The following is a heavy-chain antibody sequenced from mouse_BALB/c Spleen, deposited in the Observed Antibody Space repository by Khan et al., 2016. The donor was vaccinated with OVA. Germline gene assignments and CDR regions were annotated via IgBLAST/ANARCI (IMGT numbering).Heavy chain of an antibody. J-gene: IGHJ3*01. Sequence: QVQLQQSGPEPVRPGASVKISCKGSGYTFADSGMHWVRQSHAKSQEWIGVISTYYGNIKYNQKFEGRATMTVDKSSSTAYMELARLTSEDSAVYVCSRDGISEFAYWGQGTLVTVSA. CDR1: GYTFADSG. CDR2: ISTYYGNI. D-gene: IGHD2-3*01. V-gene: IGHV1S137*01. CDR3: SRDGISEFAY.